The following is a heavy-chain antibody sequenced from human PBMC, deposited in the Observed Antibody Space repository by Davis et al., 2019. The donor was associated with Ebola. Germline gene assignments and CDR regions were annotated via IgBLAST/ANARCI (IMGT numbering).Heavy chain of an antibody. J-gene: IGHJ6*02. Sequence: MPSETLSLTCSVSGYSISSGYYWGWIRQPPGKGLEWIGGIYSSGSTYYNPSLKSRVTISVDTSKNQFSLKLSSVTAADTAVYYCARAHSLTGTYGMDVWGQGTTVTVSS. D-gene: IGHD1/OR15-1a*01. CDR1: GYSISSGYY. CDR3: ARAHSLTGTYGMDV. CDR2: IYSSGST. V-gene: IGHV4-38-2*02.